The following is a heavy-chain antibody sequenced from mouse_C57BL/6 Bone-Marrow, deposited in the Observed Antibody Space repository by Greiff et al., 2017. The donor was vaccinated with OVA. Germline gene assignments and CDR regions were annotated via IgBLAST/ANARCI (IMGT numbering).Heavy chain of an antibody. D-gene: IGHD1-1*01. CDR1: GYTFTSYW. CDR2: IDPSDSET. CDR3: ARTTVVERLGYFDV. V-gene: IGHV1-52*01. Sequence: QVQLQQPGAELVRPGSSVKLSCKASGYTFTSYWMHWVKQRPIQGLEWIGNIDPSDSETHYNQKFKDKATLTVDKSSSTAYMQLSSLTSEDSAVYYCARTTVVERLGYFDVWGTGTTVTVSS. J-gene: IGHJ1*03.